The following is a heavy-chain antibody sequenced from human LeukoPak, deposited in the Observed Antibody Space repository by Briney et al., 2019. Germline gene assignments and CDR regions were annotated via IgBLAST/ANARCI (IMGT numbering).Heavy chain of an antibody. CDR2: ISGSSSYI. CDR3: AKGGYSSSSGLAY. V-gene: IGHV3-21*04. J-gene: IGHJ4*02. Sequence: GGALRLSFAAPGFTFRTHTFKWGRPAPGEGGEWLSSISGSSSYIYYADSVRGRFTISRDNAKNSLYLQMNSLRAEDTAVYYCAKGGYSSSSGLAYWGQGTLVTVSS. CDR1: GFTFRTHT. D-gene: IGHD6-6*01.